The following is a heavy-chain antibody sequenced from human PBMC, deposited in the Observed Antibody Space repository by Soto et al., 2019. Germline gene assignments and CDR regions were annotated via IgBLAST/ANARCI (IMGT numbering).Heavy chain of an antibody. J-gene: IGHJ2*01. V-gene: IGHV4-39*01. D-gene: IGHD6-19*01. CDR3: ASNHSGWLSGVRWYFDL. Sequence: SETLSLTCTVSGGAISSSSYYWGWSREPPGEGLEWIGRIYYSVSTYYEPSLKSPVTISADTSKNQFSLKPSSVPAADTAVYYWASNHSGWLSGVRWYFDLWGRGTLVT. CDR2: IYYSVST. CDR1: GGAISSSSYY.